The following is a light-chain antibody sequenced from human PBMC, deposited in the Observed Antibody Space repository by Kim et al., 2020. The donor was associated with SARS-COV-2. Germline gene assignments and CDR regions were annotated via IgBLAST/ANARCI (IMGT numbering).Light chain of an antibody. CDR2: DVN. V-gene: IGLV2-14*03. Sequence: QSALTQPASVSGSPGQSITISCTGTSSDIGAYNYVSWYQQYTDKAPKLIIFDVNNRPSGVSNRFSGSKSGNTASLTISGLQADDEADYYCCSHAAGRGYVFGTGTKVTVL. CDR1: SSDIGAYNY. J-gene: IGLJ1*01. CDR3: CSHAAGRGYV.